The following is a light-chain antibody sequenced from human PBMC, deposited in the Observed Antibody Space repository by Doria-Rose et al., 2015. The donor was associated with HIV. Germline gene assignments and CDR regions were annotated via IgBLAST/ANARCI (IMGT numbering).Light chain of an antibody. CDR2: DGS. V-gene: IGKV3-20*01. Sequence: EIVMTQSPGTLSLSPGERATLSCRASQSFSSNYLAWYQQRPGQAPSLLIYDGSTRATGIPDRFSASGSGTDFTLTINRLEPEGFALYYCHQYGTSWTFGQGTKVEI. J-gene: IGKJ1*01. CDR1: QSFSSNY. CDR3: HQYGTSWT.